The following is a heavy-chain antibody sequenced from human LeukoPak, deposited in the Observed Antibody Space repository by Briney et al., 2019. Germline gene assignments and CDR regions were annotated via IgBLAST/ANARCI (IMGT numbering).Heavy chain of an antibody. V-gene: IGHV1-46*01. CDR3: ARDVGAVDILFDP. CDR1: GYTSSNYC. J-gene: IGHJ5*02. Sequence: GASMKLSCKASGYTSSNYCIHWLRQAPGQGFEWMGIINPSGGSTTYGQKFQGRVTITRDTSASTAYMELSSLRSEDMAVYYCARDVGAVDILFDPWGQGTLVTVSS. D-gene: IGHD3-9*01. CDR2: INPSGGST.